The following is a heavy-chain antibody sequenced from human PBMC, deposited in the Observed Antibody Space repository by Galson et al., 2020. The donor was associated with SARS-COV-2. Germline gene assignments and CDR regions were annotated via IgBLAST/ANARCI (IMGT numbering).Heavy chain of an antibody. CDR3: AKDQGNDYGDQLDD. CDR2: INGAGGTT. Sequence: GESLKISCVASGFTFSRYAMSWVRQAPGKGLEWVSRINGAGGTTYYADTVRGRFSISRDNSKNTLYVRMNSLRAEDTAVYYCAKDQGNDYGDQLDDWGQGTLGTVSS. D-gene: IGHD4-17*01. J-gene: IGHJ4*02. CDR1: GFTFSRYA. V-gene: IGHV3-23*01.